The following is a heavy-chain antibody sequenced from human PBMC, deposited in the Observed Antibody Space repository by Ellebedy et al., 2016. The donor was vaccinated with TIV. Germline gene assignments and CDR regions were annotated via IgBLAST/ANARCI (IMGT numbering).Heavy chain of an antibody. CDR1: GFTFSIHA. Sequence: GESLKISXAASGFTFSIHAMAWVRQAPGKGLEWVSVIRGSDADTSYADSVKGPFTVSRDNSKNTLFLQMNNLRDEDTAIYNCALSGYRGYDRPVWGQGTMVTVSS. J-gene: IGHJ3*01. V-gene: IGHV3-23*01. CDR2: IRGSDADT. D-gene: IGHD5-12*01. CDR3: ALSGYRGYDRPV.